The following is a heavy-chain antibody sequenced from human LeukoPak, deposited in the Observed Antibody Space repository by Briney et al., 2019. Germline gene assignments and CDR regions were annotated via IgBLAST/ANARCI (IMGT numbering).Heavy chain of an antibody. CDR1: GYTFISYF. CDR3: ARLTGATASPFDY. V-gene: IGHV1-46*01. D-gene: IGHD1-1*01. Sequence: ASVKVSCKASGYTFISYFIHWVRQAPGQGLEWMGVINPNVGSTTNAQKFQGRLTMTRDTSTSTVYMELNSLRSEDTAVYYRARLTGATASPFDYWGQGTLVTVSS. J-gene: IGHJ4*02. CDR2: INPNVGST.